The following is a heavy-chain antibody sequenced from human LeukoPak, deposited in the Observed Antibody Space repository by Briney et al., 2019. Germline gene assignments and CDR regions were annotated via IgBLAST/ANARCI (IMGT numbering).Heavy chain of an antibody. CDR1: GLTFSRVW. D-gene: IGHD5-24*01. CDR2: INEVGSVK. Sequence: PGGSLSLSCAASGLTFSRVWMSWVRQAPGGGREWVGNINEVGSVKFYVGSVRGGFAIYRDNAKNALYLKMNSLRADDTAVYYCVISALRGAAEGYWGQGTLVTVSS. J-gene: IGHJ4*02. CDR3: VISALRGAAEGY. V-gene: IGHV3-7*03.